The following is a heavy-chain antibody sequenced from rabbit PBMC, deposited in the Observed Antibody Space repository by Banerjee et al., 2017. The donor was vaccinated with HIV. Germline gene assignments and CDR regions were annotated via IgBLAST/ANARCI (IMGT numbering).Heavy chain of an antibody. CDR1: GFDFSSYG. J-gene: IGHJ2*01. V-gene: IGHV1S45*01. Sequence: QEQLVESGGGLVQPGGSLKLSCKASGFDFSSYGVSWVRQAPGKGLEWIACIYAGSSGSTYYASWAKGRFTISKTSSTTVTLQMTSLTAADTATYFCARDGGYAGYGYATYAFDPWGPGTLVTVS. CDR3: ARDGGYAGYGYATYAFDP. CDR2: IYAGSSGST. D-gene: IGHD6-1*01.